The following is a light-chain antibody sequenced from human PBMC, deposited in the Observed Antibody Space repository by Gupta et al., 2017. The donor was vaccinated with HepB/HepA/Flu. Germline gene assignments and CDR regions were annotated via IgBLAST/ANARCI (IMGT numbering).Light chain of an antibody. CDR1: NLGDKY. Sequence: SYELTQPPSVSVSPGQTASITCSGDNLGDKYACWYQQKPGQYPTLVIYQNNKRSSGSPERFSVSNSGNTATLTISGTQSVDEADYYCQAWDSRIVIFGGGTKLTVL. J-gene: IGLJ2*01. CDR2: QNN. V-gene: IGLV3-1*01. CDR3: QAWDSRIVI.